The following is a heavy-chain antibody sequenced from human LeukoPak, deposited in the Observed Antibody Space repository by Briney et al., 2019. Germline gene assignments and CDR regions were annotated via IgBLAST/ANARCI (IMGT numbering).Heavy chain of an antibody. CDR1: GGSFSGYY. J-gene: IGHJ4*02. CDR3: ARAHYYGSGSYYNNFDY. D-gene: IGHD3-10*01. Sequence: SETLSLTCAVFGGSFSGYYWNWIRQPPGKGLEWIGEINHSGSTNYNPSLKSRVTISVDTSKNQFSLKLSSVTAADTAVYYCARAHYYGSGSYYNNFDYWGQGTLVTVSS. V-gene: IGHV4-34*01. CDR2: INHSGST.